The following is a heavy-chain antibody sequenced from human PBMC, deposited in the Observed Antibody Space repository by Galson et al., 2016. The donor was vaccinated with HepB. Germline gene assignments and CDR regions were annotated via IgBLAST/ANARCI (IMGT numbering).Heavy chain of an antibody. Sequence: TLSLTCTVSGGSISTIDYFWSWIRQPAGKGLEWIGRVDASGSTNYNPSLRVRVTILLDTSKNQISLGLTSVTAADTAVYYCAREGRSYYRNWFDPWGQGILVTVSS. CDR3: AREGRSYYRNWFDP. V-gene: IGHV4-61*02. D-gene: IGHD3-10*01. CDR1: GGSISTIDYF. CDR2: VDASGST. J-gene: IGHJ5*02.